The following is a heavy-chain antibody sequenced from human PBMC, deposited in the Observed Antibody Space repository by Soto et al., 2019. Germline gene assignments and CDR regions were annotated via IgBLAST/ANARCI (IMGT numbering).Heavy chain of an antibody. CDR3: ATDKRLSLDGYSYEGGFAP. Sequence: ASVKVSFKASGGTFSSYAISWLRQAPGQGLEWMGGIIPIFGTANYAQKFQGRVTITADKSTSTAYMELSSLRSEDTAVYYCATDKRLSLDGYSYEGGFAPWGQGTLVTAPQ. V-gene: IGHV1-69*06. CDR2: IIPIFGTA. CDR1: GGTFSSYA. D-gene: IGHD5-18*01. J-gene: IGHJ5*02.